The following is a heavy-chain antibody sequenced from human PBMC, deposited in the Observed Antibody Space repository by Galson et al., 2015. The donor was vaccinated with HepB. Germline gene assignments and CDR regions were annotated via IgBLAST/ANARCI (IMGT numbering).Heavy chain of an antibody. V-gene: IGHV5-10-1*01. CDR2: IDPSDSYT. J-gene: IGHJ6*03. Sequence: QSGAEVTKPGESLRISCKGSGYSFTSYWISWVRQMPGKGLEWMGRIDPSDSYTNYSPSFQGHVTISADKSISTAYLQWSSLKASDTAMYYCARHWAMSIAAPLVFRSAYYYYYMDVWGKGTTVTVSS. CDR3: ARHWAMSIAAPLVFRSAYYYYYMDV. CDR1: GYSFTSYW. D-gene: IGHD6-6*01.